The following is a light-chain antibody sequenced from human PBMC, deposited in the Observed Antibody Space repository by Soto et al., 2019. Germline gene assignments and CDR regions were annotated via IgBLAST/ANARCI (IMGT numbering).Light chain of an antibody. CDR3: MQTLQTPPT. CDR2: LGS. J-gene: IGKJ5*01. V-gene: IGKV2-28*01. CDR1: QSVLHSNGYNY. Sequence: DIVMTQTPLSLPVTPLEPSSISCRASQSVLHSNGYNYLNWYLQKPGQSPHLLIYLGSNRASGVPDRFSGSGSGTEFTLKISRVGAEDVGVYYCMQTLQTPPTFGQGTRWRL.